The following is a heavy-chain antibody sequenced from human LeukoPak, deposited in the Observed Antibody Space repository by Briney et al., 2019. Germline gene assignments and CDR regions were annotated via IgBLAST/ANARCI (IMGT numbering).Heavy chain of an antibody. V-gene: IGHV3-21*01. CDR1: GFTFSDYS. J-gene: IGHJ4*02. CDR3: ARRPNWGSRGYGFDY. CDR2: FSSTSNYM. D-gene: IGHD7-27*01. Sequence: KPGGSLRLSCTASGFTFSDYSMNWVRQAPWKGLEWVSSFSSTSNYMYYADSVKGRFTISRDNAKNSLYLQMNSLRAEDTAVYYCARRPNWGSRGYGFDYWGQGTLVTVSS.